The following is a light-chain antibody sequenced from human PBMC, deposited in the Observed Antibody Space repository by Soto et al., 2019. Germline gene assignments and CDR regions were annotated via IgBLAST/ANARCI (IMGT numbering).Light chain of an antibody. V-gene: IGKV3-15*01. CDR2: GAS. CDR3: QQYKNFWT. CDR1: QSVNSN. Sequence: EIVMTQSPATLSVSPGDRATLSCRASQSVNSNLAWYQQKPGPAPRLVIYGASARATGIPARFSGSGSGTEFTLTISSLQSEDFAVYYCQQYKNFWTFGQGTKVEI. J-gene: IGKJ1*01.